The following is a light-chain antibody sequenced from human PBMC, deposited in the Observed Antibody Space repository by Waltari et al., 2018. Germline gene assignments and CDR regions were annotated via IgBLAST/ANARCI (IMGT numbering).Light chain of an antibody. CDR2: DAS. J-gene: IGKJ4*01. V-gene: IGKV3-11*01. CDR3: QQRKIWPPLT. CDR1: QSVDYY. Sequence: ETVLTQSPATLSLSPGERATLSCRASQSVDYYLAWYQQKPGQAPRLLIYDASNRAPGIPARFSGSGSGTDFTLTISSLEPEDFAVYYCQQRKIWPPLTFGGGTKVE.